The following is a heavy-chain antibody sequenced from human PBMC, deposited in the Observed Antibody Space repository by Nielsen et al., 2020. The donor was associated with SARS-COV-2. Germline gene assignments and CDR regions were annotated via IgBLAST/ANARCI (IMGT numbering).Heavy chain of an antibody. V-gene: IGHV3-53*01. Sequence: GGSLRLSCAASGFTVSSNYMSWVRQAPGKGLEWVSVIYSGGSTYYADSVKRRFTISRDNSKNTLYLQMNSLRAEDTAVYYCARDFSPDFSLDVWGQGTTVTVSS. CDR3: ARDFSPDFSLDV. D-gene: IGHD3/OR15-3a*01. CDR2: IYSGGST. CDR1: GFTVSSNY. J-gene: IGHJ6*02.